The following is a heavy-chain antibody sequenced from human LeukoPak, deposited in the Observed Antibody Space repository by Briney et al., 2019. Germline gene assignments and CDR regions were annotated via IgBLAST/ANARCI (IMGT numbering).Heavy chain of an antibody. CDR3: ARVRGSSGWYYFDY. D-gene: IGHD6-19*01. J-gene: IGHJ4*02. CDR2: IYYSGST. V-gene: IGHV4-39*07. Sequence: SETLSLTCTVSGGSISSITYYWGWIRQPPGKGLEWIGGIYYSGSTYYNPSLKSRVTISVDTSKNQFSLKLSSVTAADTAVYYCARVRGSSGWYYFDYWGQGTLVTVSS. CDR1: GGSISSITYY.